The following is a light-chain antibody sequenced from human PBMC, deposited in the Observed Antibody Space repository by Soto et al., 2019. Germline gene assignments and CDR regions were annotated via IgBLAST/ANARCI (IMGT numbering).Light chain of an antibody. V-gene: IGKV1-12*01. CDR1: QRISSW. Sequence: IQMTQSPSSVSASVGDRVIVTCLASQRISSWLAWYHQRPGKAPKLLIYATSTLETGVPSRFSGSGSGRDFTLTISSLQPEDLGTYFCQQANSVPWTFGQGTKVDIK. CDR3: QQANSVPWT. J-gene: IGKJ1*01. CDR2: ATS.